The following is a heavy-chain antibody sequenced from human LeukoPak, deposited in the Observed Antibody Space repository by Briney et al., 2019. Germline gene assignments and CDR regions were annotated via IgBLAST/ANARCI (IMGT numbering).Heavy chain of an antibody. Sequence: SETLSLTCTVSGFPITTYYWSWIRQSPGNGLEWIGLIHSSGSTTYNPSLKSRVTISVDTSKNQFSLHLSSVTAADTAVYYCARGIREVGESHYFDYWGQGTLVTVTS. CDR2: IHSSGST. CDR3: ARGIREVGESHYFDY. J-gene: IGHJ4*02. D-gene: IGHD1-26*01. V-gene: IGHV4-59*01. CDR1: GFPITTYY.